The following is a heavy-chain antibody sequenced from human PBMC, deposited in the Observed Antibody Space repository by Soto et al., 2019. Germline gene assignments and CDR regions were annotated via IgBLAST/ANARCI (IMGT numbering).Heavy chain of an antibody. D-gene: IGHD5-12*01. J-gene: IGHJ4*02. Sequence: ETLSLTCTVSGGSIKVGGYYWGWIRQPPGKGLEWVATIYYSGTTYYNPSLKSRLTISLDTSRNQFSLDLTSVTAADTAVYYCARLAYSHYSTWGQGTLVTFS. CDR3: ARLAYSHYST. CDR2: IYYSGTT. CDR1: GGSIKVGGYY. V-gene: IGHV4-39*01.